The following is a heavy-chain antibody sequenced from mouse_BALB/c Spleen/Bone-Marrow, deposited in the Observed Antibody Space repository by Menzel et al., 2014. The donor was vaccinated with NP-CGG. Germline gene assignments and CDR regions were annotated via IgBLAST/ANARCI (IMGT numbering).Heavy chain of an antibody. V-gene: IGHV2-9*02. Sequence: VQLVESGPGLVAPSQCLSISCTASGFSLTSYGIHWVRQPPGKGLEWLGVIWAGGGTIYNTGLMSRLSSSKGNSKSQVFLKMRGLQTDDTAVCYCAGDAGCGDPWFAYWGEGALVAVSA. CDR3: AGDAGCGDPWFAY. CDR1: GFSLTSYG. CDR2: IWAGGGT. D-gene: IGHD2-13*01. J-gene: IGHJ3*01.